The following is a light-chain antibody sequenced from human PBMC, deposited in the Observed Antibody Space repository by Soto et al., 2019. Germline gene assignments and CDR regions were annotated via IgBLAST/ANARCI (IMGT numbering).Light chain of an antibody. V-gene: IGKV1-5*03. CDR2: KAS. CDR1: QSISSW. J-gene: IGKJ1*01. CDR3: QQYNSYWT. Sequence: DIPMTQSPSTLSASVGDRVTITCRASQSISSWLAWYQQKPGKAPKLLIYKASSLESGVPSRFSGSGSGTEFTLTISSLQPDDFATYDCQQYNSYWTFGQGTKVESK.